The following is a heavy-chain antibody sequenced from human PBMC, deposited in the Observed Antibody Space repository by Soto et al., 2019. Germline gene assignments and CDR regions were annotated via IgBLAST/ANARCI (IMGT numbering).Heavy chain of an antibody. CDR1: GFTFSSHN. CDR2: IGTSDSSI. Sequence: EVQLVESGGGLVKPGGSLRLSCAASGFTFSSHNIYWFRQPPGKGLEWVSSIGTSDSSIYYADSVRGRFTISKDNDKTAVYLQMDSLRAEDTAIYHCARDRSTMIRAYNWGHGTLVTVSS. D-gene: IGHD3-10*01. CDR3: ARDRSTMIRAYN. J-gene: IGHJ4*01. V-gene: IGHV3-21*02.